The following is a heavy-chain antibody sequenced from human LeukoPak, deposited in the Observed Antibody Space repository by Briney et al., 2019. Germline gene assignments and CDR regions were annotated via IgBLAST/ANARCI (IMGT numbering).Heavy chain of an antibody. CDR2: INPNSGGT. J-gene: IGHJ4*02. CDR3: ARPRTYYDFWRGYPPFDY. V-gene: IGHV1-2*06. D-gene: IGHD3-3*01. CDR1: GYTFTSYD. Sequence: ASVKVSCKASGYTFTSYDINWVRQAPGQGLEWMGRINPNSGGTNYAQKFQGRVTMTRDTSISTAYMELSRLRSEDTAVYYCARPRTYYDFWRGYPPFDYWGQGTLVTVSS.